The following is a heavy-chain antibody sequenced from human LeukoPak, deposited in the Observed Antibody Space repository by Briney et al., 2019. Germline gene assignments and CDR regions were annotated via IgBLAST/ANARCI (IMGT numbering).Heavy chain of an antibody. CDR2: ISTGDEI. Sequence: PGGSLRLSCAASGFTFSTYSMNWVRQAPGKGLEWVSAISTGDEIHYAESVRGRFTISRDSSSNTLSLHMNSLRVEDTAIYYCATSQGPGNHWFDPWGQGTLVTVSS. V-gene: IGHV3-53*01. J-gene: IGHJ5*02. CDR1: GFTFSTYS. CDR3: ATSQGPGNHWFDP.